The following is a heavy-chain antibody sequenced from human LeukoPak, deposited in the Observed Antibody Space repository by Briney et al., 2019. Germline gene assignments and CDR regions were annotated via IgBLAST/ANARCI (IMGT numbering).Heavy chain of an antibody. D-gene: IGHD4-17*01. CDR2: IYTSGTT. Sequence: KSSETLSLTCTVSGGSISSYYWSWIQQPAGKGLEWIGRIYTSGTTHYNPSLKSRVTMSVDTSKNQFSLKLSSVTAADTAVYYCARLSTVTTSFDYWGQGTLVTVSS. J-gene: IGHJ4*02. V-gene: IGHV4-4*07. CDR1: GGSISSYY. CDR3: ARLSTVTTSFDY.